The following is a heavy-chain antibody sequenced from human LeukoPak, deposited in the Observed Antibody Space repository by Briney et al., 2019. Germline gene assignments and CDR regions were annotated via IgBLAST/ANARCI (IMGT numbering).Heavy chain of an antibody. CDR1: GFTFSSYS. D-gene: IGHD1-14*01. CDR2: ISSSSSYI. V-gene: IGHV3-21*06. CDR3: ATETNGRHYDY. J-gene: IGHJ4*02. Sequence: GGSLRLSCAASGFTFSSYSMNWVRQAPGKGLEWVSSISSSSSYIYYADSVKGRFTISRDNANNFLYLQMDSLRAEDTAVYYCATETNGRHYDYWGQGTLLTVSS.